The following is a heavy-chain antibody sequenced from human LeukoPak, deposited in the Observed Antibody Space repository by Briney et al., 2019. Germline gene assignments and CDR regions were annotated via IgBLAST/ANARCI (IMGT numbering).Heavy chain of an antibody. J-gene: IGHJ4*02. D-gene: IGHD4-17*01. V-gene: IGHV4-39*07. CDR3: ARIPGYGDKRWYFDY. CDR2: IYYSGST. Sequence: SETLSLTCTVSGGSISSSSYYWGWIRQPPGKGLEWIGSIYYSGSTYYNPSLKSRVTISVDTSKNQFSLKLSSVTAADTAVYYCARIPGYGDKRWYFDYWGQGTLVTVSS. CDR1: GGSISSSSYY.